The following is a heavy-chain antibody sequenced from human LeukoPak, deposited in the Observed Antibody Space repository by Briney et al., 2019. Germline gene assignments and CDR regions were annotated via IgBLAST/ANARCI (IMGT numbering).Heavy chain of an antibody. J-gene: IGHJ5*02. CDR2: MNPNTGNT. V-gene: IGHV1-8*01. CDR1: GYSFTTHD. CDR3: ARTYYYDNIADNWFDP. Sequence: ASVKVSCKASGYSFTTHDIAWVRLAAGQGLEWMGWMNPNTGNTGYAQKFQGRVAMTRDTSISTAYMELTSLISEDTAIYYCARTYYYDNIADNWFDPWGQGTLVTVSS. D-gene: IGHD3-22*01.